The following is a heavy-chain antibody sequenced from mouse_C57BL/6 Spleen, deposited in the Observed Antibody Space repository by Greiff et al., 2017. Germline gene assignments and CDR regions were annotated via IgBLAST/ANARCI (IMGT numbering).Heavy chain of an antibody. J-gene: IGHJ3*01. CDR1: GYTFTSYW. Sequence: VKLQQPGAELVMPGASVKLSCKASGYTFTSYWMHWVKQRPGQGLEWIGEIDPSDSYTNYNQKFKGKSTLTVDKSSSTAYMQLSSLTSEDSAVYYCARGDYSNFAWFAYWGQGTLVTVSA. V-gene: IGHV1-69*01. CDR2: IDPSDSYT. CDR3: ARGDYSNFAWFAY. D-gene: IGHD2-5*01.